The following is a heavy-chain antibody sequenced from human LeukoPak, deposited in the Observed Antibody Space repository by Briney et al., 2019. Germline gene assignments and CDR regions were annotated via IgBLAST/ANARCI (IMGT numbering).Heavy chain of an antibody. J-gene: IGHJ6*02. D-gene: IGHD3-10*01. CDR1: GGSISSSSYY. V-gene: IGHV4-39*01. CDR2: ILHSGST. Sequence: SETLSLTCTVSGGSISSSSYYWGWIRQPPGKGLEWIGNILHSGSTYYNPSLKSRVTIYVDTSKDQFSLQLTSVPAADTAVYYCARHFDGSGSQSMDVWGQGTTVTVSS. CDR3: ARHFDGSGSQSMDV.